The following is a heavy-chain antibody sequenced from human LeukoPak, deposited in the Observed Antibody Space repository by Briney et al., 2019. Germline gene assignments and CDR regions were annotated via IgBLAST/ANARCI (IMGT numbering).Heavy chain of an antibody. CDR2: ISGSGGST. V-gene: IGHV3-23*01. D-gene: IGHD4-23*01. CDR3: AKDRSGRWAYFDY. J-gene: IGHJ4*02. Sequence: GGSLRLSCAASRFTFSSYAMSWVRQAPGKGLEWVSAISGSGGSTYYADSVKGRFTISRDNSKNTLYLQMNSLRAEDTAVYYCAKDRSGRWAYFDYWGQGTLVTVSS. CDR1: RFTFSSYA.